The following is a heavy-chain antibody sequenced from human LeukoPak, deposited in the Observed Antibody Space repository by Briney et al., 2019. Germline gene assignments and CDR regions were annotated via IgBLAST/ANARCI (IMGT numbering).Heavy chain of an antibody. Sequence: PGRSLRLSCAASGFTFSSYGMHWVRQAPGKGVEWVAVISYDGSNKYYADSVKGRFTISRDNSKNTLYLQMNSLRAEDTAVYYCAKYGSGSLRGDAFDIWGQGTMVTVSS. V-gene: IGHV3-30*18. D-gene: IGHD3-10*01. CDR1: GFTFSSYG. CDR3: AKYGSGSLRGDAFDI. CDR2: ISYDGSNK. J-gene: IGHJ3*02.